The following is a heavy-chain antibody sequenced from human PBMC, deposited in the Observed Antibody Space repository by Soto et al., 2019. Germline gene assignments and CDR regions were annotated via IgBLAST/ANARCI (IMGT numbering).Heavy chain of an antibody. D-gene: IGHD3-10*01. CDR1: GFHFSTTG. Sequence: EVRLLESGGGLVQPGGSLRLSCAASGFHFSTTGILWVRQPPGAGLEWVSAIGPNPSNTKYTDSVKGRFVISRDNSRNTVFLQMSALRAEDTALYYCTTARHCSSDACPSGEWGQGTLITVSS. CDR2: IGPNPSNT. J-gene: IGHJ4*02. CDR3: TTARHCSSDACPSGE. V-gene: IGHV3-23*05.